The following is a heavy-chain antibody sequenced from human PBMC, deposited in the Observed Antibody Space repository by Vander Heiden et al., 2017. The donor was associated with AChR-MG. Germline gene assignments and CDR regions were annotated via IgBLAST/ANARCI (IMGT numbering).Heavy chain of an antibody. D-gene: IGHD3-3*01. CDR3: AHRSSPYYDFWSGYWSDYYYYGMDV. Sequence: QITLKESGPTLVKPTQTLTLTCTFSGFSLSTSGVGVGWIRQPPGKALEWLALIYWDDDKRYSPSLKSRLTITKDTSKNQVVLTMTNMDPVDTATYYCAHRSSPYYDFWSGYWSDYYYYGMDVWGQGTTVTVSS. J-gene: IGHJ6*02. CDR1: GFSLSTSGVG. CDR2: IYWDDDK. V-gene: IGHV2-5*02.